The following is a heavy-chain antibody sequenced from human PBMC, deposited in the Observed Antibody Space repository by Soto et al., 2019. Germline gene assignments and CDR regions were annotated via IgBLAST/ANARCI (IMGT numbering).Heavy chain of an antibody. J-gene: IGHJ6*02. V-gene: IGHV1-18*01. D-gene: IGHD6-25*01. CDR2: ISGYNGNT. CDR1: GYTFTNYG. CDR3: AREGQAAYYYHGMDA. Sequence: QVKVVQSGDEVKKPGASVKVSCKASGYTFTNYGFSWVRQAPGQGLEWMGWISGYNGNTKYAEKFQGRVTMTTDTPTSTAQMERRSLRSDDTAVYGGAREGQAAYYYHGMDAWGQGTAVTGSS.